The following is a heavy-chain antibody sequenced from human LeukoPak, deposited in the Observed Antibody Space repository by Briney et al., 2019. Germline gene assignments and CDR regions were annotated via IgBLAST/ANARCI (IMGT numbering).Heavy chain of an antibody. D-gene: IGHD3-10*01. CDR3: ARALWSGRVYYGMDV. Sequence: GGSLRLSCAASGFTFSTYNVYWVRQAPGKGLEWVSSISSTSNYIYYADSVKGRFTISRDNAKNSLYLQMNSLRAEDTAVYYCARALWSGRVYYGMDVWGQGTTVTVSS. V-gene: IGHV3-21*06. CDR1: GFTFSTYN. CDR2: ISSTSNYI. J-gene: IGHJ6*02.